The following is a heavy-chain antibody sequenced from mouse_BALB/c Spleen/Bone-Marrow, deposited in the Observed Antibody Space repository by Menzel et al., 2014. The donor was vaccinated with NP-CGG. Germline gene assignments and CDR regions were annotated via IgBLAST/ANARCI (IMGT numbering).Heavy chain of an antibody. Sequence: EVQRVESGGGLVQPGGSLRLSCATSGFTFTDYYMSWVRQPPGKALEWLGFIRNKANGYTTEYSASVKGRFTISRDNSQSILYLQMNTLRAGDSATYYCARDRGLTYFDYWGQGTTLTVSS. CDR1: GFTFTDYY. J-gene: IGHJ2*01. V-gene: IGHV7-3*02. CDR3: ARDRGLTYFDY. CDR2: IRNKANGYTT. D-gene: IGHD2-4*01.